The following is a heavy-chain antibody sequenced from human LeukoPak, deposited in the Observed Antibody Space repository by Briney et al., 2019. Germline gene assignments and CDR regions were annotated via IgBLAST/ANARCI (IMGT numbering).Heavy chain of an antibody. D-gene: IGHD1-14*01. Sequence: SETLSLTCTVSGGSISSSSYYWGWIRQPPGKGLEWIGSIYYSGSTYYNPSLKSRVTMSVDTSKNQFSLKLSSVTAADTAVYYCARDQPHYDPNPFPFDYWGQGTLVTVSS. CDR1: GGSISSSSYY. J-gene: IGHJ4*02. CDR2: IYYSGST. V-gene: IGHV4-39*07. CDR3: ARDQPHYDPNPFPFDY.